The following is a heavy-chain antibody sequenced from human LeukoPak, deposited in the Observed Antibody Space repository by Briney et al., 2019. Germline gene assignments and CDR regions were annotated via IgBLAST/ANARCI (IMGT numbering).Heavy chain of an antibody. CDR3: ARPRGYSYGTYFDY. D-gene: IGHD5-18*01. CDR1: GYSFTSYW. J-gene: IGHJ4*02. CDR2: IYPYDSNT. Sequence: GESLKISCKGSGYSFTSYWIGWVRQVPGEGLEWMGIIYPYDSNTRYSPSFQGQVTISADKSVSTVYLQWSSLKASDTAMYYCARPRGYSYGTYFDYWGQGTLVTVSS. V-gene: IGHV5-51*01.